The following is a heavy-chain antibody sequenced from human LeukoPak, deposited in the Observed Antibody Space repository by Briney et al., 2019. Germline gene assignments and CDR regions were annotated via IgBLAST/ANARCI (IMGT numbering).Heavy chain of an antibody. J-gene: IGHJ3*02. D-gene: IGHD1-26*01. CDR1: GFTFSSYW. Sequence: GGSLRLSCAASGFTFSSYWMSWVRQAPGKGLEWVANIKQDGSEKCYVDSVKGRFTISRDNAKNSLYLQMSSLRAEDTAVYYCARVRIVGASHDAFDIWGQGTMVTVSS. CDR3: ARVRIVGASHDAFDI. V-gene: IGHV3-7*01. CDR2: IKQDGSEK.